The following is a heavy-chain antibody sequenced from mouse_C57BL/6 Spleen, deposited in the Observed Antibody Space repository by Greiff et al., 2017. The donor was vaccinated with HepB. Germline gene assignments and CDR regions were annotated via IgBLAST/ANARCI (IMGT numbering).Heavy chain of an antibody. CDR2: IYWDDDK. Sequence: QVTLKESGPGILQSSQTLSLTCSFSGFSLSTSGMGVSWIRQPSGKGLEWLAHIYWDDDKRYNPSLKSRLTISKATSRNQVFLKITSVDTADTATYYCARSPLLLYSYWYFDVWGTGTTVTVSS. CDR3: ARSPLLLYSYWYFDV. CDR1: GFSLSTSGMG. D-gene: IGHD1-1*01. V-gene: IGHV8-12*01. J-gene: IGHJ1*03.